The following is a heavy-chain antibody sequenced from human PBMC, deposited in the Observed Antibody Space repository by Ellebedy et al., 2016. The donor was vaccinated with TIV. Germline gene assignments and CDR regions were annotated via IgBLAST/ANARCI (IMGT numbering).Heavy chain of an antibody. CDR1: GDSISRYY. CDR2: IYTGGTT. CDR3: ARLCSSATCYNAFDL. V-gene: IGHV4-4*07. D-gene: IGHD2-2*01. Sequence: GSLRLXXTVSGDSISRYYWNWLRQAAGKGLEYIGRIYTGGTTYYNPPLKSRVTMSMDTSKNHLSLSLTSVTAADTAMYFCARLCSSATCYNAFDLWGQGTMVTVS. J-gene: IGHJ3*01.